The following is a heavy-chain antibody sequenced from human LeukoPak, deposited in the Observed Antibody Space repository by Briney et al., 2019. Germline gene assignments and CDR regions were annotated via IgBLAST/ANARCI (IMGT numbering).Heavy chain of an antibody. Sequence: PGGSLRLSCAASGFTFNDYAMSWVRQAPGKGLEGVAVISSSGGNTYYAVTVKGRFTISRDNSNNTLYLQMNSLRADDTAVYYCAKDAGTGGYAPLDFWGPGTLVTVSS. CDR1: GFTFNDYA. J-gene: IGHJ4*02. CDR2: ISSSGGNT. V-gene: IGHV3-23*01. CDR3: AKDAGTGGYAPLDF. D-gene: IGHD5-12*01.